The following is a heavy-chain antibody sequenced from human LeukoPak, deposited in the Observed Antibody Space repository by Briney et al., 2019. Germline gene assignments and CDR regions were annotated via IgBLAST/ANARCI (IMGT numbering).Heavy chain of an antibody. CDR1: GGTFSSYA. CDR3: AIIPRGYFNWFDP. D-gene: IGHD6-25*01. Sequence: SVKVSCKASGGTFSSYAISWVRQAPGQGLEWMGRIIPIFGTTNYAQKFQGRVTITTDESTSTAYMELSSLRSEDTAVYYCAIIPRGYFNWFDPWSQGTLVTVSS. CDR2: IIPIFGTT. J-gene: IGHJ5*02. V-gene: IGHV1-69*05.